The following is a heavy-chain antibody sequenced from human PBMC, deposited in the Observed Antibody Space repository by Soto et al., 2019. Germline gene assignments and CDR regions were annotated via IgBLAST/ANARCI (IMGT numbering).Heavy chain of an antibody. CDR2: INAGNGNT. CDR1: GYTFTSYA. CDR3: ARAYYYDILTGYYPYYFDY. J-gene: IGHJ4*02. D-gene: IGHD3-9*01. V-gene: IGHV1-3*01. Sequence: ASVKVSCKASGYTFTSYAIHWVRQAPGQRPEWMGWINAGNGNTKYSQKFQGRVTITRDTSASTAYMELSSLRSEDTAVYYCARAYYYDILTGYYPYYFDYWGQGTLVTVSS.